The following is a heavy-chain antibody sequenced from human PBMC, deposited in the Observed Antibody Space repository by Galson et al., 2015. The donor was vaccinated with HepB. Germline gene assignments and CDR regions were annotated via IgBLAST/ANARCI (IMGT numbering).Heavy chain of an antibody. J-gene: IGHJ6*03. V-gene: IGHV3-21*01. CDR3: ASPPIWFGAPRPVYYYYMDV. CDR1: GFTFSSYS. D-gene: IGHD3-10*01. CDR2: ISSSSSYI. Sequence: SLRLSCAASGFTFSSYSMNWVRQAPGKGLEWVSSISSSSSYIYYADSVKGRFTISRDNAKNSLYLQMNSLRAEDTAVYYCASPPIWFGAPRPVYYYYMDVWGKGTTVTVSS.